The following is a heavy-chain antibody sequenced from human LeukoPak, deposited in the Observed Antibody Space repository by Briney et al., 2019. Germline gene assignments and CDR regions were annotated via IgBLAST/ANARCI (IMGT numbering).Heavy chain of an antibody. V-gene: IGHV1-69*13. J-gene: IGHJ4*02. Sequence: SVKVSCKASGGTFSSYAISWVRQAPGQGPEWMGGIIPIFGTANYAQKFQGRVTITADESTSTAYMELSSLRSEDTAVYYCARTEMTYYYDSSGYYFDYWGQGTLVTVSS. CDR2: IIPIFGTA. CDR3: ARTEMTYYYDSSGYYFDY. D-gene: IGHD3-22*01. CDR1: GGTFSSYA.